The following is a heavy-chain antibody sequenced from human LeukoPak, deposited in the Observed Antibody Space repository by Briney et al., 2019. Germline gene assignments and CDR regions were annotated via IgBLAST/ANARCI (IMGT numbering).Heavy chain of an antibody. Sequence: SQTLSLTCAVYGGSFSGYYRSWIRQPPGKGLEWIGEINHSGSTNYNPSLKSRVTISVDTSKNQFSLKLSSATAADTAVYYCARVGSSGWPNWFDPWGQGTLVTVSS. D-gene: IGHD6-19*01. V-gene: IGHV4-34*01. CDR3: ARVGSSGWPNWFDP. CDR1: GGSFSGYY. CDR2: INHSGST. J-gene: IGHJ5*02.